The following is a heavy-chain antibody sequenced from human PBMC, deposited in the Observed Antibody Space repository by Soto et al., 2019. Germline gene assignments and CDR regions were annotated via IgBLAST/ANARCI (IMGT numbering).Heavy chain of an antibody. J-gene: IGHJ6*02. V-gene: IGHV4-39*01. Sequence: SETLSLTCTVSGGSINSSNYYWGWIRQPPGKGLEWIGHISYSGITYYNPSLKSRGTISVDTSKNQFSLKLNPVTGADTAVYYCARLGYGSSWFVESAHSDDYGLDLWGQGPTVTVSS. D-gene: IGHD6-13*01. CDR3: ARLGYGSSWFVESAHSDDYGLDL. CDR2: ISYSGIT. CDR1: GGSINSSNYY.